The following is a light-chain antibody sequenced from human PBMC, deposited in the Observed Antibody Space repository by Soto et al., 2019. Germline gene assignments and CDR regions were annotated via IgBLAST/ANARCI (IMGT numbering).Light chain of an antibody. J-gene: IGKJ3*01. CDR3: QQSDRTPLT. CDR2: AAS. CDR1: QSISSY. V-gene: IGKV1-39*01. Sequence: DSQMTQSPSSLSASVGDRVTITCRASQSISSYLNWYQQKPGKAPKLLIYAASSLQSGVPSRFSGSGSGTEFTLTISRLQPEEFATYYCQQSDRTPLTFDPGNKVYI.